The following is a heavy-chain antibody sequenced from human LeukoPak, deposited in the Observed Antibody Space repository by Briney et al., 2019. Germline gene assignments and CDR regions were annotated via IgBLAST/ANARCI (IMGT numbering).Heavy chain of an antibody. D-gene: IGHD3-10*01. CDR2: ISGDSYDK. CDR3: ARNRTGTFDF. V-gene: IGHV1-18*01. CDR1: GYTFRNYG. Sequence: ASVKVSCKASGYTFRNYGINWVRQAPGQGLEWMEWISGDSYDKKYEQKLQGRVTTTTDASTSTAYMELRSLRSDDTAVYYCARNRTGTFDFWGQGTLVTVSS. J-gene: IGHJ4*02.